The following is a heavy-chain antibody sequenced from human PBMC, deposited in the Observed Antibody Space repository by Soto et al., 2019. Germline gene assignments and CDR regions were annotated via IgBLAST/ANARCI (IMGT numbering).Heavy chain of an antibody. D-gene: IGHD2-15*01. CDR1: VGSVSSGSYY. CDR3: ARGRILYALYYYYGMDV. V-gene: IGHV4-61*01. J-gene: IGHJ6*02. CDR2: IYYSGST. Sequence: SETLSLTCTVSVGSVSSGSYYWSWIRQPPGKGLEWIGYIYYSGSTNYNPSLKSRVTISVDTSKNQFSLKLSSVTAADTAVYYCARGRILYALYYYYGMDVWGQGTTVTVSS.